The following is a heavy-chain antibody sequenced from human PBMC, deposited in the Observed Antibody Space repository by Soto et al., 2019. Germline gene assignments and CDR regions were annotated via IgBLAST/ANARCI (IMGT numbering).Heavy chain of an antibody. CDR2: IYYSGST. CDR1: GGSISSSSYY. V-gene: IGHV4-39*01. J-gene: IGHJ4*02. D-gene: IGHD2-15*01. Sequence: QLQLQESGPGLVKPSETLSLTCTDSGGSISSSSYYWGWIRQPPGKGLEWIGSIYYSGSTYYNPSLKSRVTISVDTSKNQILLKLSSVTAVDTAVYYCARHTPAISISDHWGQGTLVTVSS. CDR3: ARHTPAISISDH.